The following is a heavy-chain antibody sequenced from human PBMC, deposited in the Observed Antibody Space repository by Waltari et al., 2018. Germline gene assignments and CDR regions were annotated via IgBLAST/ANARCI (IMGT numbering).Heavy chain of an antibody. CDR2: INPSGGST. J-gene: IGHJ6*02. Sequence: QVQLVQSGAEVKKPGASVKISCKTSEYTFASSYVHWVRQAPGQGLEWMGIINPSGGSTSYAQRFQGRVTMTRDTSTSTGYMELSSLKSEDTAVYYCATDTGALWMDVWGQGTTVTVSS. V-gene: IGHV1-46*01. D-gene: IGHD2-21*01. CDR3: ATDTGALWMDV. CDR1: EYTFASSY.